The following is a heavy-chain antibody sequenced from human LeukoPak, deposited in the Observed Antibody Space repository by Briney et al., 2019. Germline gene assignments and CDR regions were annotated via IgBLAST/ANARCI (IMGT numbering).Heavy chain of an antibody. CDR3: ARDRYYYDSSGYYSFQKFDY. J-gene: IGHJ4*02. Sequence: GASVKVSCKASGYTFTGYYMHWARQAPGQGLEWMGRINPNSGGTNYAQKFQGRVTMTRDTSISTAYMELSRLRSDDTAVYYCARDRYYYDSSGYYSFQKFDYWGQGTPVTVSS. CDR2: INPNSGGT. V-gene: IGHV1-2*06. CDR1: GYTFTGYY. D-gene: IGHD3-22*01.